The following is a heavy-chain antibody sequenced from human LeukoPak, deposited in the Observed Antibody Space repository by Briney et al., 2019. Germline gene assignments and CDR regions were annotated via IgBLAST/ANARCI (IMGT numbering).Heavy chain of an antibody. J-gene: IGHJ3*02. Sequence: GGSLRLSCAASGFTFSSDGMHWVRQAPGKGLEWVAVISYDGSNKYYADCVKGRFTISRDNSKNSLYLQMNSLRAEDTAVYYCAKGVVRGVIIAAFDIWGQGTMVTVSS. D-gene: IGHD3-10*01. CDR1: GFTFSSDG. V-gene: IGHV3-30*18. CDR2: ISYDGSNK. CDR3: AKGVVRGVIIAAFDI.